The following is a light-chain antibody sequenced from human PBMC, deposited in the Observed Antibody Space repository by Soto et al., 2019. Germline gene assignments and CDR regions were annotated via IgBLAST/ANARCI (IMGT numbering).Light chain of an antibody. CDR2: KVS. CDR1: QSLVHSDGIAY. CDR3: MQGTHWPIT. Sequence: DVVMTQSPLSLPVTLGQPASISCMSNQSLVHSDGIAYFSWFQQRPGRSPRRLIYKVSNRDSGVPARFSGSGSGTDFALKISRVEAEDVGVYYCMQGTHWPITFGQGTRLGL. V-gene: IGKV2-30*02. J-gene: IGKJ5*01.